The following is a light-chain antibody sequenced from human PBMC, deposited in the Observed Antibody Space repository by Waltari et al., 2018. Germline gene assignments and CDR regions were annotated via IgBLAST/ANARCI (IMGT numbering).Light chain of an antibody. V-gene: IGLV2-14*03. J-gene: IGLJ2*01. CDR2: DVN. CDR1: SSDVDY. Sequence: QSALTQPASVSGSPGQSITISCTGSSSDVDYVSWYQQFPGKAPKVLIYDVNRRPSGVSNRFSDSKSGSTASLTISGLQPQDEADYYCTSYADIIPVVFGGGTKLTVL. CDR3: TSYADIIPVV.